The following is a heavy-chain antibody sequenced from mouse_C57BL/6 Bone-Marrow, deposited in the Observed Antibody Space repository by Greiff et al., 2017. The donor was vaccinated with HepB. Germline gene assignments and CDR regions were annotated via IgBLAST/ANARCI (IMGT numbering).Heavy chain of an antibody. Sequence: VQLVESDAELVKPGASVKISCKVSGYTFTDHTIHWMKQRPEQGLEWIGYIYPRDGSTKYNEKFKGKATLTADKSSSTAYMQLNSLTSEDSAVYFCARDIYYGSSYHYYAMDYWGQGTSVTVSS. V-gene: IGHV1-78*01. D-gene: IGHD1-1*01. J-gene: IGHJ4*01. CDR3: ARDIYYGSSYHYYAMDY. CDR1: GYTFTDHT. CDR2: IYPRDGST.